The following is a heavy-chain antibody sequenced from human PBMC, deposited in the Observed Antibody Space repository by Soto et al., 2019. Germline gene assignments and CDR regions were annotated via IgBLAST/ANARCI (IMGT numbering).Heavy chain of an antibody. CDR3: ARQGVGASDY. D-gene: IGHD1-26*01. J-gene: IGHJ4*02. CDR2: IYYSGST. Sequence: QLHLQESGPGVVKPSETLSLTCSVSGGSISSSSYFWGWIRQPPGKGLEWIGSIYYSGSTYYNPSLKSRVTISVNTSKNRFSLKVNSMTAADTALYYCARQGVGASDYWGQGTLITVSS. V-gene: IGHV4-39*01. CDR1: GGSISSSSYF.